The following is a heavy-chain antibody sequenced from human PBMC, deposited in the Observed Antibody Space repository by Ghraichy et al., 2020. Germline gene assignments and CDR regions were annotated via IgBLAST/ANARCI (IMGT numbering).Heavy chain of an antibody. V-gene: IGHV3-23*01. D-gene: IGHD5-18*01. CDR2: ISGSGGST. CDR3: AKDRGFHSFSAPLLDY. CDR1: GFTFSSYA. J-gene: IGHJ4*02. Sequence: GESLNISCAASGFTFSSYAMSWVRQAPGKGLEWVSAISGSGGSTYYADSVKGRFTISRDNSKNTLYLQMNSLRAEDTAVYYCAKDRGFHSFSAPLLDYWGQGTLVTVSS.